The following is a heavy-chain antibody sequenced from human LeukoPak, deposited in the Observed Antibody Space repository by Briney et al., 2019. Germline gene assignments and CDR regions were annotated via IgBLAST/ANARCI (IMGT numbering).Heavy chain of an antibody. CDR1: GGSISSGSYY. J-gene: IGHJ6*03. Sequence: PSQTLSLTCTVSGGSISSGSYYWSWIRQPAGKGLEWIGRIYTSGSTNYNPSLKSRVTISVDTSKNQFSLKLSSVTAADTAVYYCARGLPGYSSSWLNYYYMDVWGKGTTVTVSS. D-gene: IGHD6-13*01. CDR2: IYTSGST. CDR3: ARGLPGYSSSWLNYYYMDV. V-gene: IGHV4-61*02.